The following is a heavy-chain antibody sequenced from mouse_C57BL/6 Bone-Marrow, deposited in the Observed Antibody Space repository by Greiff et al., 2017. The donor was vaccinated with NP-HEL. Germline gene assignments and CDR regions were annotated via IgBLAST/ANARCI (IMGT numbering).Heavy chain of an antibody. V-gene: IGHV1-81*01. CDR3: ERYPLGGLRAWFAY. Sequence: QVQLQQSGAELARPGASVKLSCKASGYTFTSYGIRWVKQRTGQGLEWIGEIYPRSGNTYYNEKFKGKATLTADKSSSTAYMELRSLTSEDSAVYFCERYPLGGLRAWFAYWGQGTLVTVSA. CDR1: GYTFTSYG. J-gene: IGHJ3*01. CDR2: IYPRSGNT. D-gene: IGHD2-4*01.